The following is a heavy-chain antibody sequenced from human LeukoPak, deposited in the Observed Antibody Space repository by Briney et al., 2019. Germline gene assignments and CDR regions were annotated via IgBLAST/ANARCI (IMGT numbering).Heavy chain of an antibody. J-gene: IGHJ4*02. V-gene: IGHV1-18*01. D-gene: IGHD6-13*01. CDR2: IRAYNGNT. CDR1: GYTFTSYG. Sequence: ASVKVSCKGSGYTFTSYGISWGRQAPGQGLEWMGWIRAYNGNTNYAQKLQGRVTMTTDSSTSTAYMELRSLRSDDTAVYYCARDRTAAGDAYFDYWGQGTLVTVSS. CDR3: ARDRTAAGDAYFDY.